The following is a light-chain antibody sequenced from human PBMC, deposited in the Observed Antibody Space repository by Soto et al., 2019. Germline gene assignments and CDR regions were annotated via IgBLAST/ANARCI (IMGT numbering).Light chain of an antibody. CDR3: LQYGSSHT. CDR2: GAS. CDR1: QSVSSSY. V-gene: IGKV3-20*01. J-gene: IGKJ2*01. Sequence: EIVLTQSPGTLSLSPGERATLSCRASQSVSSSYLAWYQQKPGQAPRLLIYGASSRATGIPDRFSGSGSGTDFTLTISRLEPADFAVYYCLQYGSSHTFGQGTKLEIK.